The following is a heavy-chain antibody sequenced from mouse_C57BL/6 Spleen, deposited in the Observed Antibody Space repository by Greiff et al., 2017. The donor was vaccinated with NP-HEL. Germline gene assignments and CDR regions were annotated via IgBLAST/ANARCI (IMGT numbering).Heavy chain of an antibody. V-gene: IGHV5-17*01. CDR1: GFTFSDYG. D-gene: IGHD1-1*01. CDR3: ARGGITEGYFDV. CDR2: ISSGSSTI. Sequence: EVQGVESGGGLVKPGGSLKLSCAASGFTFSDYGMHWVRQVSEKGLEWVAYISSGSSTIYYADTVKGRFTISRDNAKNTLFLQMTSLRSEDTAMYYCARGGITEGYFDVWGTGTTVTVSS. J-gene: IGHJ1*03.